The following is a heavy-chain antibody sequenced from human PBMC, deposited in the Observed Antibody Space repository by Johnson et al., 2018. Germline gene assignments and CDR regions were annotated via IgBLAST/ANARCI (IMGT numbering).Heavy chain of an antibody. J-gene: IGHJ1*01. V-gene: IGHV3-23*04. Sequence: VQLVQSGGGLVQPGGSLRLSCAASGFTFSSYAMSWVRQAPGKGLEWVSALSGSGGSTYYADAVKGRFTISRDNSKNTLYLQMNSLRAEDKAVYYCAKGHQQLVRAEYFQHWGQGTLVTVSS. CDR2: LSGSGGST. D-gene: IGHD6-6*01. CDR1: GFTFSSYA. CDR3: AKGHQQLVRAEYFQH.